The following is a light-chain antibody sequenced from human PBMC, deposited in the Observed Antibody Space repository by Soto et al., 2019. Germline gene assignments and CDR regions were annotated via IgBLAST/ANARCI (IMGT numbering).Light chain of an antibody. CDR1: SSNIGSNY. CDR3: AAWDGSLRGVV. V-gene: IGLV1-47*01. CDR2: RNN. J-gene: IGLJ2*01. Sequence: QSVLTQPPSASGTPGQRVTISCSGSSSNIGSNYVYWYQQLPGTAPKLLIYRNNQRPSGVPDRFSGSKSGTSASLAISGLRFEDEGDYYCAAWDGSLRGVVFGGGTKVTVL.